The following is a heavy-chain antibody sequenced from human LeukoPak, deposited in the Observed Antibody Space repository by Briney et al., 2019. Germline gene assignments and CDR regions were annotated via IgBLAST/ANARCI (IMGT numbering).Heavy chain of an antibody. Sequence: KPSETLSLTCTVSGGSISSGGYYWSWIRQHPGKGLEWIGYIYYSGSTYYNPSLKSRVTISVDTSKNQFSLKLSSVTAADTAVYYCARVHYDILTGYYYGMDVWGQGTTVTVSS. D-gene: IGHD3-9*01. CDR1: GGSISSGGYY. V-gene: IGHV4-31*03. J-gene: IGHJ6*02. CDR2: IYYSGST. CDR3: ARVHYDILTGYYYGMDV.